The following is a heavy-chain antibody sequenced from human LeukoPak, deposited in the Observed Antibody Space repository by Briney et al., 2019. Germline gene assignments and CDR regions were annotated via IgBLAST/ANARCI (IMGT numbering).Heavy chain of an antibody. CDR3: AGTIFGVVTPNWFDP. CDR1: GFTFSSYS. V-gene: IGHV3-21*01. Sequence: PGGSLRLSCAASGFTFSSYSMSWVRQAPGKGLEWVSSISTSSNYIYYADSVKGRFTISRDNVNNSLFLQMNSLRADDTAVYYCAGTIFGVVTPNWFDPWGQGTLVTVSS. CDR2: ISTSSNYI. J-gene: IGHJ5*02. D-gene: IGHD3-3*01.